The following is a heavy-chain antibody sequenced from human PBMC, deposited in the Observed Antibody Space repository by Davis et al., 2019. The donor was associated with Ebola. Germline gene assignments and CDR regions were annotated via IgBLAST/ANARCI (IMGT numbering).Heavy chain of an antibody. CDR3: AKEYVEAGVFDY. Sequence: GESLKISCAASGFTFSSYAMHWVRQAPGKGLEWAAVISYDGSNKYYADSVKGRFTISRDNSKNTLYLQMNSLRAEDTAVYYCAKEYVEAGVFDYWGQGTLVTVSS. J-gene: IGHJ4*02. CDR1: GFTFSSYA. D-gene: IGHD6-19*01. CDR2: ISYDGSNK. V-gene: IGHV3-30-3*01.